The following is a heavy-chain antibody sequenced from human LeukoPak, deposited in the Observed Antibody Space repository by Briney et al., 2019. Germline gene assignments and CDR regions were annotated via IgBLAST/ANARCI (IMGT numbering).Heavy chain of an antibody. D-gene: IGHD3-9*01. CDR2: ISGSSRST. Sequence: GGSLRLSCAASGFTFHNNGMSWVRQAPGKGLEWVSAISGSSRSTYHAESVKGRFTISRDNAKNSLYLQMNSLRVDDTAMYYCTRGYDISDYWGQGTVVTVSS. CDR3: TRGYDISDY. CDR1: GFTFHNNG. J-gene: IGHJ4*02. V-gene: IGHV3-21*01.